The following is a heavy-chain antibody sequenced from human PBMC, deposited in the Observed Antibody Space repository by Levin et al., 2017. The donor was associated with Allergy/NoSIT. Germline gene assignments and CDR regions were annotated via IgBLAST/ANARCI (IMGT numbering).Heavy chain of an antibody. CDR2: INHSGST. Sequence: GSLRLSCAVYGGSFSGYYWSWIRQPPGKGLEWIGEINHSGSTNYNPSLKSRVTISVDTSKNQFSLKLSSVTAADTAVYYCARGLRYYYDSSGLFDYWGQGTLVTVSS. CDR1: GGSFSGYY. D-gene: IGHD3-22*01. J-gene: IGHJ4*02. V-gene: IGHV4-34*01. CDR3: ARGLRYYYDSSGLFDY.